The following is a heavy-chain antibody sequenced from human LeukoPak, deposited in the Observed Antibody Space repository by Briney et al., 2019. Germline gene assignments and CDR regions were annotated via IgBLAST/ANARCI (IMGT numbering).Heavy chain of an antibody. Sequence: GGSPRLSCAASGFTFSSYSMNWVRQAPGKGLEWVSSISSSSSYIYYADSVKGRFTISRDNAKNSLYLQMNSLRAEDTAVYYCARDTSPGMAVAGIGGDFDYWGQGTLVTVSS. CDR2: ISSSSSYI. V-gene: IGHV3-21*01. D-gene: IGHD6-19*01. J-gene: IGHJ4*02. CDR1: GFTFSSYS. CDR3: ARDTSPGMAVAGIGGDFDY.